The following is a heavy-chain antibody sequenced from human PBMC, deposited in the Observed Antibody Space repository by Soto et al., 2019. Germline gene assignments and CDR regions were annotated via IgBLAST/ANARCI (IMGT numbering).Heavy chain of an antibody. V-gene: IGHV3-9*01. D-gene: IGHD2-21*01. CDR3: AKDNMCGGDSTSYYFES. CDR1: GFTFDDYA. J-gene: IGHJ4*02. Sequence: EVQLVESGGGLVQPGRSLRLSCAASGFTFDDYAMHWVRQAPGKGLEWVSGISWNSGSIGYADSVKGRFTISRDNGKSSLKLQLRSLRADDTALDYCAKDNMCGGDSTSYYFESWGQGTLVTVSS. CDR2: ISWNSGSI.